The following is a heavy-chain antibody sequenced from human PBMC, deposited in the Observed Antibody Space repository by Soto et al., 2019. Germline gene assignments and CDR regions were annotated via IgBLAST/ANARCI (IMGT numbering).Heavy chain of an antibody. D-gene: IGHD6-13*01. V-gene: IGHV4-39*01. CDR1: GGSISSSSYY. CDR3: ARHRAGSSWYVQDY. CDR2: IYYSGST. J-gene: IGHJ4*02. Sequence: SETLSLTCTVSGGSISSSSYYWGWIRQPPGKGLEWIGSIYYSGSTYYNPSLKSRVTISVDTSKNQFSLKLSSVTAADTAVYYCARHRAGSSWYVQDYWGQGTLVTVSS.